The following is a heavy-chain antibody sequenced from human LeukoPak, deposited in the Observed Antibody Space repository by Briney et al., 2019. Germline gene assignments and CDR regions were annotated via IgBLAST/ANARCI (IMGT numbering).Heavy chain of an antibody. D-gene: IGHD3-22*01. Sequence: GGSLRLSCAASGFTFSDYYMSWIRQAPGKGLEWVSYISSSGSTTYYADSVKGRFTISRDNAKNSLYLQMNSLRAEDTAVYYCARDRLYYYDSSGYLDYWGQGTLVTVSS. J-gene: IGHJ4*02. CDR3: ARDRLYYYDSSGYLDY. CDR1: GFTFSDYY. V-gene: IGHV3-11*01. CDR2: ISSSGSTT.